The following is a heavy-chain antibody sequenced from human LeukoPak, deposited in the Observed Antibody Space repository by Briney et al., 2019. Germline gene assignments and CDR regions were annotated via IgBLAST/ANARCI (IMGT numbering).Heavy chain of an antibody. V-gene: IGHV4-4*07. D-gene: IGHD3-9*01. Sequence: KPSETLSLTCAVYGGSFSGYYWSWIRQPAGKGLEWIGRIYTSGSTNYNPSLKSRVTMSVDTSKNQFSLKLSSVTAADTAVYYCARDKYDILTGYEYFDYWGQGTLVTVSS. CDR2: IYTSGST. CDR1: GGSFSGYY. CDR3: ARDKYDILTGYEYFDY. J-gene: IGHJ4*02.